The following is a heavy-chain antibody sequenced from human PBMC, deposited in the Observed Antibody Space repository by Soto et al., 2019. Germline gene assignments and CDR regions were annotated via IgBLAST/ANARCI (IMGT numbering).Heavy chain of an antibody. J-gene: IGHJ4*02. V-gene: IGHV1-18*01. Sequence: LQGRVTMTTDTSTSTAYMELSSLRSEDTAVYYCARRPTTRHGGTRGEFEYWGQGTLVTVSS. CDR3: ARRPTTRHGGTRGEFEY. D-gene: IGHD2-15*01.